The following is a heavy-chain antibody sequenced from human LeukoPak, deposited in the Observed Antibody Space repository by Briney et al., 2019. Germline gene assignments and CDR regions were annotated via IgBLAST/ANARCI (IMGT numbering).Heavy chain of an antibody. CDR2: IYYSGST. D-gene: IGHD6-19*01. Sequence: PSETLPLTCTVSGGSISSSSYYWGWIRQPPGKGLEWIGSIYYSGSTYYNPSLKSRVTISVDTSKNQFSLKLSSVTAADTAVYYCARTISSGLYYYGMDVWGQGTTVTDSS. J-gene: IGHJ6*02. CDR1: GGSISSSSYY. CDR3: ARTISSGLYYYGMDV. V-gene: IGHV4-39*01.